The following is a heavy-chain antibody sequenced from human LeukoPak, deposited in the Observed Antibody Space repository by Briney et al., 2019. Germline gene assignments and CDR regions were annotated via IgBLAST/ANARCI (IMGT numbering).Heavy chain of an antibody. J-gene: IGHJ4*02. CDR2: IYYTGTT. V-gene: IGHV4-59*01. CDR1: GGSISSYY. Sequence: SETLSLTCTVSGGSISSYYWSWIRQPPGTGLEWIGYIYYTGTTNYNPSLKSRVTISGDTSKKQFSLKLNSVTTADTAVYYCVAERSCSGTSCYPIDYWGQGTLVTVSS. CDR3: VAERSCSGTSCYPIDY. D-gene: IGHD2-15*01.